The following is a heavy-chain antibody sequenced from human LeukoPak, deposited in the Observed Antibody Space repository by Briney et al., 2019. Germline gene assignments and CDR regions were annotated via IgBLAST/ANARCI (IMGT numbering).Heavy chain of an antibody. Sequence: SETLSLTCTVPGGSISSYYWSWIRQPPGKGLEWIGYIYTSGSTNYNPSLKSRVTISVDTSKDQFSLKLSSVTAADTAVYYCARQSGHNWFDPWGQGTLVTVSS. CDR2: IYTSGST. J-gene: IGHJ5*02. V-gene: IGHV4-4*09. CDR3: ARQSGHNWFDP. CDR1: GGSISSYY.